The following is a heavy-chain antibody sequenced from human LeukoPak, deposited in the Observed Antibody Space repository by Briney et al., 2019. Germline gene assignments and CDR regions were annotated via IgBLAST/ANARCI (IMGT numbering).Heavy chain of an antibody. J-gene: IGHJ4*02. Sequence: PGGSLRLSCAASGFTFSSQWIHWVRQAPGERLVWVSRINGDGSTTTYADSVKGRFTISRDNAKNSLYLQMNSLRAEGTAVYYCASSPYLGYCSSTSCPDYFDYWGQGTLVTVSS. CDR3: ASSPYLGYCSSTSCPDYFDY. D-gene: IGHD2-2*01. CDR1: GFTFSSQW. V-gene: IGHV3-74*03. CDR2: INGDGSTT.